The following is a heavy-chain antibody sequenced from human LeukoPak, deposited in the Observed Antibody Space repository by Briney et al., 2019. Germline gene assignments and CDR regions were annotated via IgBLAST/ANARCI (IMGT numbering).Heavy chain of an antibody. Sequence: GGSLRLSCAVSGFALSTSCMHWVRQAPGKGLIWISRVCPDARATSYADSVEGRFTISRDNSKNTLYLQMNSLRAEDTAVYYCARVLNYYDSSGYYFSYWGQGTLVTVSS. CDR1: GFALSTSC. V-gene: IGHV3-74*01. CDR2: VCPDARAT. D-gene: IGHD3-22*01. J-gene: IGHJ4*02. CDR3: ARVLNYYDSSGYYFSY.